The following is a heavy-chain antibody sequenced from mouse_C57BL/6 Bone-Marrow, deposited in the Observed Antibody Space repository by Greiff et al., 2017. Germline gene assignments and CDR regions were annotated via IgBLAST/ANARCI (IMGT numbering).Heavy chain of an antibody. CDR2: ISSGGSYT. J-gene: IGHJ3*01. Sequence: EVQLQESGGDLVKPGGSLKLSCAASGFTFSSYGMSWVRQTPDKRLEWVATISSGGSYTYYPDSVKGRFTISRDNAKNTLYLQMSSLKSEDTAMYYCARLDYDGGTWFAYWGQGTLVTVSA. CDR1: GFTFSSYG. D-gene: IGHD2-4*01. CDR3: ARLDYDGGTWFAY. V-gene: IGHV5-6*01.